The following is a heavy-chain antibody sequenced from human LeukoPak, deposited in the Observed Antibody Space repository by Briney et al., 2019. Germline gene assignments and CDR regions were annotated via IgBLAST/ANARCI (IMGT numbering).Heavy chain of an antibody. J-gene: IGHJ4*02. Sequence: PGGSLRLSCTASGFFFRDYAMSWVRQAPGKGLEWVSLIRSKVYGGTTDYAASLKGRITVSRDDSKSIAYLQMNSLKTEDTAVYYCARSAPDRYYYDSTGYYVDFWGQGTLVTVPS. V-gene: IGHV3-49*04. D-gene: IGHD3-22*01. CDR3: ARSAPDRYYYDSTGYYVDF. CDR1: GFFFRDYA. CDR2: IRSKVYGGTT.